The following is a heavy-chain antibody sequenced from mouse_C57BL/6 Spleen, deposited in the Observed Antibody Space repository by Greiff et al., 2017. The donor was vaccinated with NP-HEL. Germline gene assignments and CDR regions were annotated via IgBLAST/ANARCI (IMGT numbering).Heavy chain of an antibody. J-gene: IGHJ2*01. CDR3: AKADTVVGYLDD. CDR2: ILPGSGST. D-gene: IGHD1-1*01. Sequence: QVQLQQSGAELMKPGASVKLSCKATGYTFTGYWIEWVKQRPGHGLEWIGEILPGSGSTNYNEKFKGKATFTADTSSNTAYMQLSSLTTEDSAIDCGAKADTVVGYLDDWGQGTTLTVSS. V-gene: IGHV1-9*01. CDR1: GYTFTGYW.